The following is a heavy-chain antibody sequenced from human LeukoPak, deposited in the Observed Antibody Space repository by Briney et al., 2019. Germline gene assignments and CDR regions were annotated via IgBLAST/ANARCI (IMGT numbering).Heavy chain of an antibody. J-gene: IGHJ6*02. Sequence: QTGGSLRLSCAASGFTFSSYAMHWVRQAPGKGLEWVAVISYDGSDKYYADSVKGRFTISRDNSKNTLYLQMNSLRAEDMAVYYCARVRVVSATLYYYYGMDVWGQGTTVTVSS. V-gene: IGHV3-30-3*01. CDR3: ARVRVVSATLYYYYGMDV. CDR1: GFTFSSYA. D-gene: IGHD2-15*01. CDR2: ISYDGSDK.